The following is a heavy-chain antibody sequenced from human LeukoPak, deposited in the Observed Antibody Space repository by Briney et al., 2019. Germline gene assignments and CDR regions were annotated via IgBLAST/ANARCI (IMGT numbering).Heavy chain of an antibody. J-gene: IGHJ4*02. V-gene: IGHV3-53*01. CDR1: GFTPSRNY. CDR2: IYSSGST. Sequence: GGCLRLSWVASGFTPSRNYMSWVRQPPREGLLCVSFIYSSGSTYYAESVKGRFTLSRDNSKNTLYLKMNSLRAEDTAIYYCARGSPYGSGSSNFDYWGQGTLVAVSS. D-gene: IGHD3-10*01. CDR3: ARGSPYGSGSSNFDY.